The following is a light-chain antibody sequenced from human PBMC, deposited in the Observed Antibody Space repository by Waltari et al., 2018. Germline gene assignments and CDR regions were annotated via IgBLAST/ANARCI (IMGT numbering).Light chain of an antibody. V-gene: IGLV2-14*01. Sequence: QSALTQPASVSGSPGQSITMSCTGTSSDVGGYHYVSWYQKYPGKAPKLMIYDVSQRPSGVSIRFSVSKSGNTASLTISGLQAEDEADYYCSSYTSSNTLVFGVGTKLTVL. CDR3: SSYTSSNTLV. CDR2: DVS. J-gene: IGLJ3*02. CDR1: SSDVGGYHY.